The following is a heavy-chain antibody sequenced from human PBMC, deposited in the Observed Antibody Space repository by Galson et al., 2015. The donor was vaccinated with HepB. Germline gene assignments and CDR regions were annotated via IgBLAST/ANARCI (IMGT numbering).Heavy chain of an antibody. CDR1: GGTFSSYA. Sequence: SVKVSCKASGGTFSSYAISWVRQAPGQGLEWMGRIIPILGIANYAQKFQGRVTITADKSTSTADMELSSLRSEDTAVYCCARGLDLVVVPAASRAGYYFDYWGQGTLVTVSS. CDR2: IIPILGIA. J-gene: IGHJ4*02. D-gene: IGHD2-2*03. CDR3: ARGLDLVVVPAASRAGYYFDY. V-gene: IGHV1-69*04.